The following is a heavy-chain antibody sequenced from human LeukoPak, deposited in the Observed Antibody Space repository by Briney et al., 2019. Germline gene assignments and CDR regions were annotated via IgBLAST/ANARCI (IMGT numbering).Heavy chain of an antibody. CDR1: VDSISGYY. Sequence: PSETLSLTCTVSVDSISGYYWSWIRQPPGKGLEWIGYMYYSGNTNYNPSLKSRLTTSLDTSKNQFSLKLSSVAAADTAVYYCARGKYYFDYWGQGTLVTVSS. J-gene: IGHJ4*02. V-gene: IGHV4-59*01. CDR3: ARGKYYFDY. CDR2: MYYSGNT.